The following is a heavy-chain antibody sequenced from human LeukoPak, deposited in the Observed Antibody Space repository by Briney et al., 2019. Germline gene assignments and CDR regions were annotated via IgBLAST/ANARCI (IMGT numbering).Heavy chain of an antibody. CDR3: ARDSPLGPLWFDP. V-gene: IGHV4-59*01. CDR1: GGSISSYY. Sequence: PSETLSLTCTVSGGSISSYYWSWIRQPPGKGLEWIGYIYYSGSTNYNPSLKSRVTISVDTSKNQFSLKLSSVTAADTAVYYCARDSPLGPLWFDPWGPGTLVTVSS. CDR2: IYYSGST. J-gene: IGHJ5*02. D-gene: IGHD1-26*01.